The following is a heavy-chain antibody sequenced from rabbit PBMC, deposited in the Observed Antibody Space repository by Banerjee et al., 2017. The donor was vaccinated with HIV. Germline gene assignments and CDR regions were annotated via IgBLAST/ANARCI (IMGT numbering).Heavy chain of an antibody. D-gene: IGHD4-1*01. CDR2: IGSGSGGA. CDR3: ARDRAYNSGIFNL. Sequence: QSLEESGGDLVKPGASLTLTCTASGFSFSSGYWICWVRQAPGKGLEWVACIGSGSGGAYYASWAKGRFTISKTSSTTVTLQMTSLTAADTATYFCARDRAYNSGIFNLWGPGTLVTVS. J-gene: IGHJ4*01. CDR1: GFSFSSGYW. V-gene: IGHV1S40*01.